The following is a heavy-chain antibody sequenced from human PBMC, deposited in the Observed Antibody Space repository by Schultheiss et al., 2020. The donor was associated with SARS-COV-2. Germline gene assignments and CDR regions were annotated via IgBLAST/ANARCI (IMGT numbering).Heavy chain of an antibody. CDR1: GGSISSYY. CDR2: IHYSGRT. J-gene: IGHJ5*02. V-gene: IGHV4-59*06. D-gene: IGHD6-19*01. CDR3: ARRPSGRGQWFDP. Sequence: SETLSLTCTVSGGSISSYYWSWIRQHPVKGLEWMGYIHYSGRTYYNPSLKSRVTISVDTSKNQFSLMLSSVTAADTAVYYCARRPSGRGQWFDPWGQGTLVTVSS.